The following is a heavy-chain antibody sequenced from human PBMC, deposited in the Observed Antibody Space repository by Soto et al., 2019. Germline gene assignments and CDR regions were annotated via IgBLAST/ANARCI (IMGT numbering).Heavy chain of an antibody. Sequence: SVKVSCKASGGTFSSYTISWVRQAPGQGLEWMGRIIPILGIANYAQKFQGRVTITADKSTSTAYMELSSLRSEDTAVYYCARAPVNDGLGSYYNYYYYYYMDVWGKGNTVTVSS. V-gene: IGHV1-69*02. CDR2: IIPILGIA. D-gene: IGHD3-10*01. CDR3: ARAPVNDGLGSYYNYYYYYYMDV. J-gene: IGHJ6*03. CDR1: GGTFSSYT.